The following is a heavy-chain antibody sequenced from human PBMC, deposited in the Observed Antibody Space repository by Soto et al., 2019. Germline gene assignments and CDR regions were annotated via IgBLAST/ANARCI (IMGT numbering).Heavy chain of an antibody. CDR1: GGTFSSYA. V-gene: IGHV1-69*01. J-gene: IGHJ4*02. Sequence: QVQLVQSGAEVKKPGSSVKVSCKASGGTFSSYAISWVRQAPGQGLESMGGIIPIFGTANYAQKFQGRVTITADESTSTAYMELSSLRSEDTAVYYCARVHHGYSSSWVGVDYWGQGTLVTVSS. D-gene: IGHD6-13*01. CDR3: ARVHHGYSSSWVGVDY. CDR2: IIPIFGTA.